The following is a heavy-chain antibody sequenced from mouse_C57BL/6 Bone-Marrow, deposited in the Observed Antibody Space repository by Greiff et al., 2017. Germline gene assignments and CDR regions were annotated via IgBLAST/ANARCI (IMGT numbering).Heavy chain of an antibody. V-gene: IGHV1-54*01. J-gene: IGHJ3*01. CDR2: INPGSGGT. CDR3: ARSKNWDSWCAD. D-gene: IGHD4-1*01. Sequence: VQLQQSGAELVRPGTSVKVSCKASGYAFTNYLIEWVKQRPGQGLEWIGVINPGSGGTNYNEKFKGKATLTADKSSSTAYMQLNSLTSEDFAGYFCARSKNWDSWCADWGQGSLVTDSA. CDR1: GYAFTNYL.